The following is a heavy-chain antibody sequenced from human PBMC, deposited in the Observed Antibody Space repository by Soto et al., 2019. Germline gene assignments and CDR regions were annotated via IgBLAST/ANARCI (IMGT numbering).Heavy chain of an antibody. V-gene: IGHV1-18*01. Sequence: QVQLVQSGADVKKPVASVKVSCKASGYTFTSYSISWVRQAPGQRLEWMGWINAYNGNTNYEQKLQGRVTMTTDTSTSTAYRELRSLRSDDTAVYSCARVLPPFDPWGQGTLVTGSS. CDR2: INAYNGNT. J-gene: IGHJ5*02. CDR3: ARVLPPFDP. CDR1: GYTFTSYS.